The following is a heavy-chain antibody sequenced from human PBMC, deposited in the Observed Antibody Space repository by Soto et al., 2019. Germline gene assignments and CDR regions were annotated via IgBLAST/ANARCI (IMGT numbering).Heavy chain of an antibody. V-gene: IGHV3-30*03. CDR1: GFPFTSYG. CDR3: VGGKYYFAY. Sequence: QVQLVESGGGVVQPGRSLRLSCAASGFPFTSYGMHWVREGPDKGLEWVAIISYDGSDKYYGDSVKGRFTISRDNDKNTLYLQMNSLRPEDTALYDCVGGKYYFAYRGQRTLVIVSS. J-gene: IGHJ4*02. CDR2: ISYDGSDK. D-gene: IGHD3-10*01.